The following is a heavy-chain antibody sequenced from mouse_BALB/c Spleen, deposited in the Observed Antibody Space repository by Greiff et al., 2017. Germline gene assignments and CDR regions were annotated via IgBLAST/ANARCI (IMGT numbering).Heavy chain of an antibody. D-gene: IGHD1-1*01. V-gene: IGHV7-3*02. J-gene: IGHJ4*01. CDR1: GFTFTDYY. Sequence: EVKLMESGGGLVQPGGSLRLSCATSGFTFTDYYMSWVRQPPGKALEWLGFIRNKANGYTTEYSASVKGRFTISRDNSQSILYLQMNTLRAEDSATYYCARDSHYYGSSYLDYWGQGTSVTVSS. CDR2: IRNKANGYTT. CDR3: ARDSHYYGSSYLDY.